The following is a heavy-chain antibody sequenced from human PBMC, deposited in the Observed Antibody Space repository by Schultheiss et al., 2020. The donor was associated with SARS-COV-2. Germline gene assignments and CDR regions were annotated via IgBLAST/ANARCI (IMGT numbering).Heavy chain of an antibody. CDR1: GFTFSDYY. CDR2: ISSSGSTI. J-gene: IGHJ4*02. D-gene: IGHD3-22*01. V-gene: IGHV3-11*04. Sequence: GGSLRLSCAASGFTFSDYYMSWIRQAPGKGLEWVSYISSSGSTIYYADSVKGRFTISRDNAKNSLYLQMNSLRAEDTAVYYCARDRFRPYYYDSSGYYVFDYWGQGTLVTVSS. CDR3: ARDRFRPYYYDSSGYYVFDY.